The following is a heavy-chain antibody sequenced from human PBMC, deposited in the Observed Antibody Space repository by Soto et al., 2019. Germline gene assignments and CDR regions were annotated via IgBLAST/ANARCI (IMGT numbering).Heavy chain of an antibody. J-gene: IGHJ5*02. Sequence: SETLSLTCAVSGGSISSGGYSWSWIRQPPGKGLEWIGYIYHSGSTYYNPSLKSRVTISVDRSKNQFSLKLSSVTAADTAVYYCARAGAEQQLADRGWFDPWGQGTLVTVSS. CDR2: IYHSGST. V-gene: IGHV4-30-2*01. CDR1: GGSISSGGYS. D-gene: IGHD6-13*01. CDR3: ARAGAEQQLADRGWFDP.